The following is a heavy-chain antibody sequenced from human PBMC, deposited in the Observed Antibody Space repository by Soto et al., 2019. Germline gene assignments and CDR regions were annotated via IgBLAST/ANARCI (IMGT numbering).Heavy chain of an antibody. Sequence: QVQLVQSGAEVKKPGSSVKVSCKASGGTFSSYTISWVRQAPGQGLEWMGRIIPIHGIANYAQKFQGRVTITADKSTSTAYMELSSLRSEDTAVYYCAREDVVVPAAMYDAFDLWGQRTMVTVSS. V-gene: IGHV1-69*08. CDR1: GGTFSSYT. J-gene: IGHJ3*01. CDR3: AREDVVVPAAMYDAFDL. CDR2: IIPIHGIA. D-gene: IGHD2-2*01.